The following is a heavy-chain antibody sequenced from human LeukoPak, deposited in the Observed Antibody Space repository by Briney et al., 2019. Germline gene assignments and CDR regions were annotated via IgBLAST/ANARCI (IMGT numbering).Heavy chain of an antibody. V-gene: IGHV1-24*01. D-gene: IGHD6-13*01. CDR3: ATVKIAAAGFFFDY. CDR1: GYTLTELS. CDR2: FDPEDGET. Sequence: GASVKVSCKVSGYTLTELSMHWVRQAPGKGLEWMGGFDPEDGETIYAQKFQGRVTMTEDTSTDTAYMELSSLRSDDTAVYYCATVKIAAAGFFFDYWGQGTLVTVSS. J-gene: IGHJ4*02.